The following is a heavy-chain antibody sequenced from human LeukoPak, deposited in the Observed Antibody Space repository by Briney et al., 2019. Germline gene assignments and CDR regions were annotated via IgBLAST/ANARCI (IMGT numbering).Heavy chain of an antibody. CDR2: IYTSGST. V-gene: IGHV4-61*02. D-gene: IGHD3-10*01. CDR1: GGSISSGSYY. J-gene: IGHJ4*02. CDR3: ARMGRLIDYGSGTSGDY. Sequence: SETLSLTCTVSGGSISSGSYYWSWIRQPAGKGLEWIGRIYTSGSTNYNPSLKSRVTISVDTSKNQFSLKLSSVTAADTAVYYCARMGRLIDYGSGTSGDYWGQGTLVTVSS.